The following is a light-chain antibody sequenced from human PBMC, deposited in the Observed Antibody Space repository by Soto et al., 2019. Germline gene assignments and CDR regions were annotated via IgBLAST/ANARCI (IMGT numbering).Light chain of an antibody. V-gene: IGKV3-20*01. CDR2: DSF. J-gene: IGKJ3*01. CDR1: QHVPNSQ. CDR3: LNYDRSLLT. Sequence: EVVLTQSPGTLSLSPGERGTLSCRATQHVPNSQLAWYHQKTGQAPGLLIHDSFNRATGIPDRFRGSGSATDFTFTINSQKPEDFGMYYCLNYDRSLLTFGPGTTLD.